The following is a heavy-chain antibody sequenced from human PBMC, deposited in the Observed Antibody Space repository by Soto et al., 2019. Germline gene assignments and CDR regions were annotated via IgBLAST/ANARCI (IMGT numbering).Heavy chain of an antibody. J-gene: IGHJ4*02. D-gene: IGHD3-10*01. CDR3: TRGPRSTSTGTGAF. Sequence: EVHLVESGGGLLQPGGSLRLSCAASGFTFSMYWMHWVRQVPGKGPEWVSRINDDGSHTNYADSVKGRFTISRDNAKNTLYLQMYDLRAEDTAVYYCTRGPRSTSTGTGAFWGQGTLVTVSS. CDR1: GFTFSMYW. CDR2: INDDGSHT. V-gene: IGHV3-74*01.